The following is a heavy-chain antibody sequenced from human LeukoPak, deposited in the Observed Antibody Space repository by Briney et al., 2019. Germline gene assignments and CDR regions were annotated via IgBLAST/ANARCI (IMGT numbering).Heavy chain of an antibody. J-gene: IGHJ4*02. CDR2: IYPSGST. Sequence: SETLSLTCAVSGYSISSGCYWGWIRQPPGKGLEWIAIIYPSGSTYYNPSLKSRVTISVDTSKNQFSLKMTSVTAADTAVYYCARSTVTTPWYFDYWGQGTLVTVSS. V-gene: IGHV4-38-2*01. D-gene: IGHD4-11*01. CDR3: ARSTVTTPWYFDY. CDR1: GYSISSGCY.